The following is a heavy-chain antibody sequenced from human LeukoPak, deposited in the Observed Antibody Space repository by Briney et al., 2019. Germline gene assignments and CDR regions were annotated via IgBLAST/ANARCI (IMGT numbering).Heavy chain of an antibody. CDR1: GYSFTTYW. CDR2: IYPGDSDT. CDR3: AREGGGDDYHFEY. V-gene: IGHV5-51*01. Sequence: GESLKISCKGSGYSFTTYWIGWVRQMPGKGLEWMGIIYPGDSDTRYSPSFQGQVTISADKSINTAYLEWSSLKASDTAIYYCAREGGGDDYHFEYWGQGTLVTVS. D-gene: IGHD2-21*02. J-gene: IGHJ4*02.